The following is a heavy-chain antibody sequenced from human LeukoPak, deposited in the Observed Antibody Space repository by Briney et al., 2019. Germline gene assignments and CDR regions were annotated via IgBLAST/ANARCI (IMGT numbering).Heavy chain of an antibody. V-gene: IGHV3-30*04. D-gene: IGHD5-24*01. J-gene: IGHJ4*02. Sequence: GGSLRLSCAASGFTFSSYAMHWVCQAPGKGLEWVAVISYDGSNKYYADSVKGRFTISRDNSKNTLYLQMNSLRAEDTAVYYCARDRAQRWLQFSLDYWGQGTLVTVSS. CDR1: GFTFSSYA. CDR3: ARDRAQRWLQFSLDY. CDR2: ISYDGSNK.